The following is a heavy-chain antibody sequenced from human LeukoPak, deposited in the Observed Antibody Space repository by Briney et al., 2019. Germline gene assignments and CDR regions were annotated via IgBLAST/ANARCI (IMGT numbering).Heavy chain of an antibody. CDR3: ARVGKNGWDFDH. CDR2: INEGGGLK. Sequence: GESLRLSCAASGFSFSAYWMTWVRQAPGKGLEWVVNINEGGGLKYYVDSVKGRFTISRDNTNNSLYLQMFSLRVDDSAVYYCARVGKNGWDFDHWGQGTLVTVSS. CDR1: GFSFSAYW. D-gene: IGHD6-19*01. J-gene: IGHJ4*02. V-gene: IGHV3-7*01.